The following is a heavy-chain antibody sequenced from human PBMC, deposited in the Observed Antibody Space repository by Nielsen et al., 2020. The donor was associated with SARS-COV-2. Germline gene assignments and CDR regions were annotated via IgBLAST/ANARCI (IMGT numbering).Heavy chain of an antibody. CDR1: GYTFTSYD. D-gene: IGHD3-3*01. CDR3: ARVLMAYYDFWSGYYADYYYYGMDV. V-gene: IGHV1-8*01. J-gene: IGHJ6*02. CDR2: MNPNSGNT. Sequence: ASVKVSCKASGYTFTSYDINWVRQATGQGLEWMGWMNPNSGNTGYAQKFQGRVTMTRNTSISTAYMELSSLRSEDTAVYYCARVLMAYYDFWSGYYADYYYYGMDVWGQGTTVTVSS.